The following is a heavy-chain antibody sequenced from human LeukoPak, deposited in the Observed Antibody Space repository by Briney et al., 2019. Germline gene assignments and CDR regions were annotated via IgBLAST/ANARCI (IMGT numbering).Heavy chain of an antibody. D-gene: IGHD5-12*01. CDR1: GGSISSSSSY. CDR2: IYYSGST. Sequence: NPSETLSLTCTVSGGSISSSSSYWSWIRQPPGKGLEWIGYIYYSGSTNYNPSLKSRVTISVDTSKNQFSLKLSSVTAADTAVYYCSATNYYGMDVWGQGTTVTVSS. CDR3: SATNYYGMDV. J-gene: IGHJ6*02. V-gene: IGHV4-61*05.